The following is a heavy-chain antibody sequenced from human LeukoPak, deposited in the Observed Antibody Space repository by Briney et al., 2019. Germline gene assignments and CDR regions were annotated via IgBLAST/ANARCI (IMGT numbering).Heavy chain of an antibody. D-gene: IGHD3-22*01. CDR2: INTDGSST. CDR1: GFTFSSYW. Sequence: GGSLRLSCAASGFTFSSYWMHWVRQAPGKGLVWVSRINTDGSSTSYADSVKGRFTISRDNAKNTLYLQMNSLRAEDTAVYYCAKKGYYDGSGYYMYYFDHWGQGTLVTVSS. CDR3: AKKGYYDGSGYYMYYFDH. J-gene: IGHJ4*02. V-gene: IGHV3-74*01.